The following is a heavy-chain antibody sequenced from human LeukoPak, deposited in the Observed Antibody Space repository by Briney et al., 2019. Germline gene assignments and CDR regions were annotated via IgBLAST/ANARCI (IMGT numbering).Heavy chain of an antibody. V-gene: IGHV3-7*01. Sequence: GGSLRLSCAASGFTFSSYWMSWVRQAPGKGLEWVANIKQDGSEKYYVDSVKGRFTTSRDNAKNSLYLQMNSLRVEDTAVYYCARDRGSGSYFDYWGQGTLVTVSS. J-gene: IGHJ4*02. CDR1: GFTFSSYW. CDR2: IKQDGSEK. CDR3: ARDRGSGSYFDY. D-gene: IGHD6-19*01.